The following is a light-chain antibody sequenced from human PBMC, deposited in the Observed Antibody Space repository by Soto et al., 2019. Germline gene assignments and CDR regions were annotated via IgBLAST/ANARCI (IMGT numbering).Light chain of an antibody. CDR3: ATWDDSLNGFYV. J-gene: IGLJ1*01. CDR1: TSNIGSNY. CDR2: RNN. Sequence: QSVLTQPPSASGTPGQGVTISRSGSTSNIGSNYVYWYQQLPGTAPKLLIYRNNQRPSGVPDRFSGSKSGTSASLAISGLRSDDEAAYFCATWDDSLNGFYVFGTGTKVTVL. V-gene: IGLV1-47*01.